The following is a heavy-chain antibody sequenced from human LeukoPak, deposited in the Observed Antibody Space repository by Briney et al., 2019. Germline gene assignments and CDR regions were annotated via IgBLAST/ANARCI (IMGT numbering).Heavy chain of an antibody. J-gene: IGHJ4*02. CDR1: GFTFSSYW. CDR3: ARAYDYSDYVGAFDY. CDR2: IKQDGSEK. V-gene: IGHV3-7*01. Sequence: GGSLRLSCAASGFTFSSYWMSWVRQAPGKGLEWVANIKQDGSEKYYVDSVKGRFTISRDNAKNSLYLQMNSLRAEDTAVYYCARAYDYSDYVGAFDYWGQGTLVTVSS. D-gene: IGHD4-11*01.